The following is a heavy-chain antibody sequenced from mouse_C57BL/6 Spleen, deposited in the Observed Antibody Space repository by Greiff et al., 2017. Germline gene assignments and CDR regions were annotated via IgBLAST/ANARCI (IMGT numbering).Heavy chain of an antibody. CDR2: IDPSDSYT. V-gene: IGHV1-69*01. J-gene: IGHJ2*01. D-gene: IGHD4-1*01. CDR3: ARCGSCFDY. CDR1: GYTFTSYW. Sequence: QVQLQQPGAELVMPGASVKLSCKASGYTFTSYWMHWVKQRPGQGLEWIGEIDPSDSYTNYNQKFKGKSTLTVDKSSSTAYMQLSSLTSEDSAVYYCARCGSCFDYWGQGTTLTVSS.